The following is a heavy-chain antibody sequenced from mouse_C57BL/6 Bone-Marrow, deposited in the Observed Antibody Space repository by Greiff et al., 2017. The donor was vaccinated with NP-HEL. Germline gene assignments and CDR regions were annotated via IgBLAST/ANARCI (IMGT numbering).Heavy chain of an antibody. CDR1: GYAFSSSW. V-gene: IGHV1-82*01. D-gene: IGHD1-1*02. CDR2: IYPGDGDT. Sequence: QVQLKESGPELVKPGASVKISCKASGYAFSSSWMNWVKQRPGKGLEWIGRIYPGDGDTNYNGKFKGKATLTADKSSSTAYMQLSSLTSEDSAVYFCARWYYYFDYWGQGTTLTVST. CDR3: ARWYYYFDY. J-gene: IGHJ2*01.